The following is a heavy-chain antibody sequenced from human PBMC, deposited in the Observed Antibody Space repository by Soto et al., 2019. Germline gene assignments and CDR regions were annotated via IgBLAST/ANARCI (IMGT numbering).Heavy chain of an antibody. D-gene: IGHD3-3*01. Sequence: GGSLRLSCAASGFTFSSYAMHWVRQAPGKGLEWVAVISYDGSNKYYADSVKGRFTISRDNSKNTLYLQMNSLKAEDTAVYYRAGGPFTFFGVAHTQKGGYYYYYGMDVWGQGTTVTVS. CDR3: AGGPFTFFGVAHTQKGGYYYYYGMDV. J-gene: IGHJ6*02. CDR1: GFTFSSYA. CDR2: ISYDGSNK. V-gene: IGHV3-30-3*01.